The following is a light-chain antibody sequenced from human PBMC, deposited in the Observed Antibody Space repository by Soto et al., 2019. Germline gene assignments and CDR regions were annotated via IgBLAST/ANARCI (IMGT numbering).Light chain of an antibody. Sequence: QSVLTQPASVSGSPGQSITISCTGTSSDVGGYNYVSWYQQHPGKAPKLMIYDVSNRPSGVSNRFSGSKSGNTASLTISGLQAEDEADYYCSPYTSSSTFEVFGTGTKVTLL. J-gene: IGLJ1*01. V-gene: IGLV2-14*01. CDR2: DVS. CDR1: SSDVGGYNY. CDR3: SPYTSSSTFEV.